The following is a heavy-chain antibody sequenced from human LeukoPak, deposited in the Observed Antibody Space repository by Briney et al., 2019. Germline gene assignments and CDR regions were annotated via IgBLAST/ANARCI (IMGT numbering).Heavy chain of an antibody. J-gene: IGHJ4*02. CDR1: GGSISGSGYY. V-gene: IGHV4-61*05. Sequence: PSETLSLTCSVSGGSISGSGYYWGWIRQPPGKGLEWIGYIYYSGSTNYNPSLKSRVTISVDTSKNQFSLKLSSVTAADTAVYYCARNLPDEKSFDYWGQGTLVTVSS. CDR2: IYYSGST. CDR3: ARNLPDEKSFDY.